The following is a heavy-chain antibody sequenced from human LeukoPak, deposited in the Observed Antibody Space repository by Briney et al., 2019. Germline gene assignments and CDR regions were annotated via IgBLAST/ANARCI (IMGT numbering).Heavy chain of an antibody. CDR3: PRDQRWSGYDAGWSWFDP. CDR1: GGSISSYY. D-gene: IGHD5-12*01. J-gene: IGHJ5*02. Sequence: SETLSLTCTVSGGSISSYYWSWIRQPAGKGLEWIGRIYTSGSTNYNPSLKSRVTMSVDTSKNQFSLKLSSVTAEDTDVYYCPRDQRWSGYDAGWSWFDPWGQGTLVTVSS. V-gene: IGHV4-4*07. CDR2: IYTSGST.